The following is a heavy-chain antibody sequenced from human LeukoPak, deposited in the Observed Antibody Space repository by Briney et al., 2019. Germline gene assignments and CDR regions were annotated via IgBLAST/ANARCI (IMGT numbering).Heavy chain of an antibody. CDR2: IWYDGSNK. CDR1: GFTFSSYG. CDR3: AKDLLFPTFGSDS. D-gene: IGHD2-21*02. J-gene: IGHJ4*02. Sequence: QPGGSLRLSCAASGFTFSSYGMHWVRQAPGKGLEWVAVIWYDGSNKYYADSVKGRFTISRDNSKNTLYLQMNSLRAEDTAVYYCAKDLLFPTFGSDSWGQGTLVTVSS. V-gene: IGHV3-33*06.